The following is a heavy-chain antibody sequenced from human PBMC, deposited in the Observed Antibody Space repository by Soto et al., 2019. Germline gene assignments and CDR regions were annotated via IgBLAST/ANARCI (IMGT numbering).Heavy chain of an antibody. CDR1: GYTFTNYY. Sequence: GASVKVPCKASGYTFTNYYMHWVRQAPGQGLEWMGMINPTGGSTTYAQKFQGRVSMTRDTSTNTVYMELSGLRSEDTAVYYCARAYTTSCPGPWGQGTLVTVSS. CDR2: INPTGGST. J-gene: IGHJ5*02. D-gene: IGHD6-6*01. CDR3: ARAYTTSCPGP. V-gene: IGHV1-46*01.